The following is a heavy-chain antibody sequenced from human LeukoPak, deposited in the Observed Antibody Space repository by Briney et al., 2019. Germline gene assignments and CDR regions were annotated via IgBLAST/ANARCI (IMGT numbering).Heavy chain of an antibody. CDR2: ISGSGGST. D-gene: IGHD2-21*02. CDR3: AKDPNVAVTATYIDY. Sequence: GGSLRLSCAASGFTFSSYAMSWVRQAPGKGLEWVSAISGSGGSTYYADSVKGRFTISRDNSKNTLYLQMNSLRAEDTAVYYCAKDPNVAVTATYIDYWGQGTLVTVSS. V-gene: IGHV3-23*01. CDR1: GFTFSSYA. J-gene: IGHJ4*02.